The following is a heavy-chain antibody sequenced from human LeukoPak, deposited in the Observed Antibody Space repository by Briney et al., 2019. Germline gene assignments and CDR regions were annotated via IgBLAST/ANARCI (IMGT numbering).Heavy chain of an antibody. CDR2: ISTYNGNT. CDR3: ARGDDYGDYWGLY. V-gene: IGHV1-18*01. Sequence: ASVKVSFKASGYTFTKYGITWVRQAPGQGLEWMGWISTYNGNTNYAQKLQGRVTMTTDTSTSTAYMELRSLISDDAAVYYCARGDDYGDYWGLYWGQGTLVTVSS. J-gene: IGHJ4*02. CDR1: GYTFTKYG. D-gene: IGHD4-17*01.